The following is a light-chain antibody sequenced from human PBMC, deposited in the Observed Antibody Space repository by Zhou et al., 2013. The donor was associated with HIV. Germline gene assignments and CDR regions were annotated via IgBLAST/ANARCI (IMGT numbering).Light chain of an antibody. CDR3: QQYGSSPPLT. CDR1: QSVSSN. Sequence: EIVMTQSPATLSVSPGERATLSCRASQSVSSNLAWYQQKPGQAPRAVIFGASSRATGIPDRFSGSGSGTDFTLTISRLEPEDFAVYYCQQYGSSPPLTFGGGPRWRS. V-gene: IGKV3-20*01. CDR2: GAS. J-gene: IGKJ4*01.